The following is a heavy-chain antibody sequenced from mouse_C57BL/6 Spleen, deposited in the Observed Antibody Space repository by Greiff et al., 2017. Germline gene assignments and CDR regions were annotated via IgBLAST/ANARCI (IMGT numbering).Heavy chain of an antibody. CDR2: ISDGGSYT. D-gene: IGHD6-1*01. J-gene: IGHJ3*01. CDR3: ARDGPNRWFAY. CDR1: GFTFSSYA. V-gene: IGHV5-4*01. Sequence: EVMLVESGGGLVKPGGSLKLSCAASGFTFSSYAMSWVRQTPEKRLEWVATISDGGSYTYYPDNVKGRFTISRDNAKNNLYLQMSHLKSEDTAMYYCARDGPNRWFAYWGQGTLVTVSA.